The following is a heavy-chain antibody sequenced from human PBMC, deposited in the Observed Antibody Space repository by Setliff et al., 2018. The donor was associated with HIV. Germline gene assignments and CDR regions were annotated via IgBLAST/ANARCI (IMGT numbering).Heavy chain of an antibody. CDR1: GYTFTSYG. V-gene: IGHV1-18*01. CDR2: ISTYNADT. J-gene: IGHJ3*02. Sequence: ASVKVSCKASGYTFTSYGISWVRQAPGQGLEWMGWISTYNADTNYAQNLQGRVTMTTDTSTSTAYMELRSLRSDDTAVYYCARPPSGWLQLEDAVDIWGQGTMVTV. CDR3: ARPPSGWLQLEDAVDI. D-gene: IGHD5-12*01.